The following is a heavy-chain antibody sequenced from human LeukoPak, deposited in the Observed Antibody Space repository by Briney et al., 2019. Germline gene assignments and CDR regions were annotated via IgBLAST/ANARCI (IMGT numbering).Heavy chain of an antibody. CDR3: ARGGSSSKYYYYYYMDV. J-gene: IGHJ6*03. D-gene: IGHD6-13*01. CDR1: GGSISSYY. V-gene: IGHV4-4*07. Sequence: PSETLSLTCTVSGGSISSYYWSWIRQPAGKGLEWIGRIYTSGSTNYNPSLKSRVTMSVDTSKNQFSLKLSSVTAADTAVYYCARGGSSSKYYYYYYMDVWGKGTTVTVSS. CDR2: IYTSGST.